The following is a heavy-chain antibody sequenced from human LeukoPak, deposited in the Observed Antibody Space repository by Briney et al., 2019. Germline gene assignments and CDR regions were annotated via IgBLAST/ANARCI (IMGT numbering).Heavy chain of an antibody. J-gene: IGHJ3*02. CDR1: GFTFSSYW. D-gene: IGHD6-13*01. V-gene: IGHV3-7*01. CDR2: IKQDGSEK. CDR3: SRHFGAYSGQQLVRDDAFDI. Sequence: GGSVRLSCAASGFTFSSYWMSWVRQAPGKGLEWVANIKQDGSEKYYVDSVKGRFAISRDNAKNSLYLQMNSLRAEDTAVYYCSRHFGAYSGQQLVRDDAFDIWGQGTMVIVSS.